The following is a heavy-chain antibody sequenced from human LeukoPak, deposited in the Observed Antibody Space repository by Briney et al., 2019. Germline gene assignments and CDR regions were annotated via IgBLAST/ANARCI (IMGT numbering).Heavy chain of an antibody. V-gene: IGHV4-39*07. Sequence: SETLSLTCTVSGGSISSSSYYWGWIRQPPGKGLEWIGSIYYSGSTYYNPSLKSRVTMSVDTSKSQFSLKLSSVTAADTAMYYCARTLYYGDFADDAFDIWGQGTMVTVSS. J-gene: IGHJ3*02. CDR2: IYYSGST. CDR1: GGSISSSSYY. CDR3: ARTLYYGDFADDAFDI. D-gene: IGHD4-17*01.